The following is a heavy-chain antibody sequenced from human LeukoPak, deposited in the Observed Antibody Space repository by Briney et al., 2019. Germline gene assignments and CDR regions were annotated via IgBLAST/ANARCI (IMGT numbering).Heavy chain of an antibody. J-gene: IGHJ4*02. Sequence: PSETLSLTCTVSGGSISNYYWSWIRQAPGRGLDWIGYIYYTGLANYNPSLKTRVTISVDTSKNQFSLKLSSVTAADTAVYYCARGTMTTVTYYFDYWGQGTLVTVSS. D-gene: IGHD4-17*01. CDR2: IYYTGLA. V-gene: IGHV4-59*12. CDR1: GGSISNYY. CDR3: ARGTMTTVTYYFDY.